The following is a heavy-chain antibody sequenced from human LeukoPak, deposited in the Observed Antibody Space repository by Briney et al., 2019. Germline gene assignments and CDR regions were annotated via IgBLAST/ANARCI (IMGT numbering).Heavy chain of an antibody. V-gene: IGHV3-23*01. CDR1: GFTFSSYA. CDR2: ISKSGGST. CDR3: AKVSRKIQLWLFDY. J-gene: IGHJ4*02. Sequence: GGSLRLSCAASGFTFSSYAMSWVRQAPGKGLEWVSSISKSGGSTYYADSVKGRFTISRDNSKNTLYLQMNSLRAEDTAVYYCAKVSRKIQLWLFDYWGQGTLVTVSS. D-gene: IGHD5-18*01.